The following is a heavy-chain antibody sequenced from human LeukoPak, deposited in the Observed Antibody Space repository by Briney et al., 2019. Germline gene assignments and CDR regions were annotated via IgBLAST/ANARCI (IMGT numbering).Heavy chain of an antibody. V-gene: IGHV3-23*01. CDR3: AKGVCSGTYYSDY. J-gene: IGHJ4*02. CDR2: IHSTGDTT. D-gene: IGHD1-26*01. Sequence: GGSLRLSCAASGFTFSSYAMSWVRQAPGKGLEWVSAIHSTGDTTFYAVSVKGRFTISRDNSKNTLYLQMNSLRAEDTAIYYCAKGVCSGTYYSDYWGQGTLVTVSS. CDR1: GFTFSSYA.